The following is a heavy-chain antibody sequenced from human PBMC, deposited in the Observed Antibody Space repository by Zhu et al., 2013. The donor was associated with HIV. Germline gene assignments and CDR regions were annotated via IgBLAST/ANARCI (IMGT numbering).Heavy chain of an antibody. CDR2: IYHSGST. V-gene: IGHV4-38-2*02. CDR3: ARGGRGLGIAGIHY. Sequence: QVQLQESGPGLVKPSETLSLTCTVSGYSISSGYYWGWIRQPPGKGLEWIGSIYHSGSTYYNPSLKSRVTISVDTSKNQFSLKLSSVTAADTAVYYCARGGRGLGIAGIHYWGQGTLVTVSS. D-gene: IGHD6-13*01. J-gene: IGHJ4*02. CDR1: GYSISSGYY.